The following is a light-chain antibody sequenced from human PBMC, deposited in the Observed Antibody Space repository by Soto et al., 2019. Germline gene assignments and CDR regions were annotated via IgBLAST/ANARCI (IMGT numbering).Light chain of an antibody. CDR1: QSVSSN. CDR2: GAS. V-gene: IGKV3D-15*01. Sequence: IVMTQSPATLSVSPGERATLSCRASQSVSSNFAWYQQKPGQAPRLLIYGASTRATGIPVRFSGSGSGTDFTLTISSLEPEDFAVYYCQQHGDSLTFGGGTKVDIK. J-gene: IGKJ4*01. CDR3: QQHGDSLT.